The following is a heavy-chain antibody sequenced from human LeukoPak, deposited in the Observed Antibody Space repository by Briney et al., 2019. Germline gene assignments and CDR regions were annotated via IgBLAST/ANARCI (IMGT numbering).Heavy chain of an antibody. CDR3: ANGIRYYFDN. CDR2: ISTSGSTK. CDR1: GFTFSSYE. Sequence: GGSLGLSCAASGFTFSSYEMNWVRQAPGKGLEWVSYISTSGSTKYYADSVKGRFTISRDNAKNSLFLQMNSVRAEDTAVYYCANGIRYYFDNWGQGTLVTVSS. J-gene: IGHJ4*02. D-gene: IGHD1-1*01. V-gene: IGHV3-48*03.